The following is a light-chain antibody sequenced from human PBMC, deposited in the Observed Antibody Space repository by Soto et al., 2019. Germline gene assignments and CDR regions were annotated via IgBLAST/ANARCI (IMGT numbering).Light chain of an antibody. CDR3: QESYGISWT. J-gene: IGKJ1*01. Sequence: DIQMTQSPSSLSASVGDRVTITCRASQSITNYLNWYQQKPGKAPKLLIYAASSLQGGVPSRFSGSGSGTDFTLTISNLQPEDFATYYCQESYGISWTFGRGTKVEIK. CDR2: AAS. CDR1: QSITNY. V-gene: IGKV1-39*01.